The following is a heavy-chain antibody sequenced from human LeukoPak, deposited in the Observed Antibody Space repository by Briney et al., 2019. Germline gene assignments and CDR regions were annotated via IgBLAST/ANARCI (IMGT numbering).Heavy chain of an antibody. V-gene: IGHV3-23*03. Sequence: GGSLRLSCAASGFTFSSYGMNWVRQAPGKGLEWVSVIYSGGSTYYADSVKGRFTISRDNSKNTMYLQMDSLRAEDTAVYYCAKDDYYDTSGYRDWGQGTLVTVSS. J-gene: IGHJ4*02. CDR2: IYSGGST. D-gene: IGHD3-22*01. CDR3: AKDDYYDTSGYRD. CDR1: GFTFSSYG.